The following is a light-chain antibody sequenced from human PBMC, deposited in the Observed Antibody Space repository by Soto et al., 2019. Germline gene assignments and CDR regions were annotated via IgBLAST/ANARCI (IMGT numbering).Light chain of an antibody. CDR3: CSYRSNGYV. V-gene: IGLV2-14*01. J-gene: IGLJ1*01. CDR2: GVS. Sequence: QSVLTQPASVSGSPGQSITISCTGTSSDVGGYNYVSWYQQHPGKAPKVMIYGVSNRPSGVSNRFSGSKSGNTASLTISGLQAEDEADYYCCSYRSNGYVFGTGTKVTVL. CDR1: SSDVGGYNY.